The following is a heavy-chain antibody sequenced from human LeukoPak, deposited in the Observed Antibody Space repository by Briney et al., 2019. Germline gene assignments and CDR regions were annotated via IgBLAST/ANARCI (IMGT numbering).Heavy chain of an antibody. D-gene: IGHD3-10*01. CDR1: GGSISSGGYS. V-gene: IGHV4-30-2*01. CDR2: IYQSGST. J-gene: IGHJ4*02. Sequence: SETLSLTCAVSGGSISSGGYSWSWIRQPPGKGLEWIGYIYQSGSTYYNPSLKSRVTISVDRSKNQFSLKLSSVTAADTAVYYCARGSEGDYFDYWGQGTLVTVSS. CDR3: ARGSEGDYFDY.